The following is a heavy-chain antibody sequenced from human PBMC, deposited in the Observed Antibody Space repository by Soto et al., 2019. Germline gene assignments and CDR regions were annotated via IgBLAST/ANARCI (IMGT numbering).Heavy chain of an antibody. CDR1: GYTFSNYG. V-gene: IGHV1-18*01. J-gene: IGHJ5*02. D-gene: IGHD2-2*01. CDR3: ARVVPGAEAWFGP. CDR2: ISLYSDGT. Sequence: SVKGSCKTSGYTFSNYGITWVRQAPGQPLEWLGWISLYSDGTNYAQKFQGRVSMTTDTSTTTAYMELRSLRSDDTAVYYCARVVPGAEAWFGPWGQGTLVTVSS.